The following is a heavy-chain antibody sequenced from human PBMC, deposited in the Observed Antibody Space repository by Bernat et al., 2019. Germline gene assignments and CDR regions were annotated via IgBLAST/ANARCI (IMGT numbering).Heavy chain of an antibody. J-gene: IGHJ5*02. CDR1: GFTFGGFG. D-gene: IGHD4-23*01. CDR2: ISYDGSNK. Sequence: QVQLLESGGGVVQPGRSLGLSCAASGFTFGGFGMHWVRQAPGKGLEWVAVISYDGSNKYYADSVKGRFTISRDNSKNTLYLQMNSLRAEDTAVYYCAKDRGTTVVTPWFDPWGQGTLVTVSS. V-gene: IGHV3-30*18. CDR3: AKDRGTTVVTPWFDP.